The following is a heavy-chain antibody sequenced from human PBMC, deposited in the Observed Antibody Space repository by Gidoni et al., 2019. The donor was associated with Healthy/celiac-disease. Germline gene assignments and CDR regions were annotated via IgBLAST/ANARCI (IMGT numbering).Heavy chain of an antibody. J-gene: IGHJ4*02. V-gene: IGHV3-21*01. CDR3: AGVDTAMVDFDY. CDR2: ISSSSSYI. Sequence: EVQLVESGGGLVKPGGSLRLSCAASGFPFSSYSMNWVRQAPGKGLEWVSSISSSSSYIYYADSVKGRFTISRDNAKNSLYLQMNSLRAEDTAVYYCAGVDTAMVDFDYWGQGTLVTVSS. CDR1: GFPFSSYS. D-gene: IGHD5-18*01.